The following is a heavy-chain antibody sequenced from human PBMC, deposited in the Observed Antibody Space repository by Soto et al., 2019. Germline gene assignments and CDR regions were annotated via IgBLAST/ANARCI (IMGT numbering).Heavy chain of an antibody. J-gene: IGHJ5*02. CDR2: IYSSGST. V-gene: IGHV4-4*07. D-gene: IGHD6-13*01. Sequence: SETLSLTCTVSGGSVSNFYWNWIRQSAGKGLEWIGRIYSSGSTNYNPSLRSRVTMSVDTSKSQFSLKLNSVTAADTAVYYCARSSHKESWFDPWGQGTLVTVSS. CDR1: GGSVSNFY. CDR3: ARSSHKESWFDP.